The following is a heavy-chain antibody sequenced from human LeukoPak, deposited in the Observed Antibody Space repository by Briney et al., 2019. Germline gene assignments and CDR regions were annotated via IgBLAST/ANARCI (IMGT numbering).Heavy chain of an antibody. V-gene: IGHV4-59*01. CDR2: IYYSGST. D-gene: IGHD6-13*01. Sequence: SETLSLTCTVSGGSISSYYWSWIRQPPGKGLEWIGYIYYSGSTNHNPSLKSRVTISVDTSKNQFSLKLSSVTAADTAVYYCARSKTYRSTWNSDYWGQGTLVTVSS. CDR1: GGSISSYY. CDR3: ARSKTYRSTWNSDY. J-gene: IGHJ4*02.